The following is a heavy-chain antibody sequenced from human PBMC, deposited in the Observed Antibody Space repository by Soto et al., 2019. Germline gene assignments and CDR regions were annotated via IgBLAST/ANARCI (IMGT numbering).Heavy chain of an antibody. D-gene: IGHD3-22*01. CDR2: MNPNSGNT. CDR3: ARGLSRGYRDAFDI. CDR1: GYTFTSYD. V-gene: IGHV1-8*01. J-gene: IGHJ3*02. Sequence: ASVKVSCKASGYTFTSYDINWVRQATGQGLEWMGWMNPNSGNTGYAQKFQGRVTMTTDTSTSTAYMELRSLRSDDTAVYYCARGLSRGYRDAFDIWGQGTMVTVSS.